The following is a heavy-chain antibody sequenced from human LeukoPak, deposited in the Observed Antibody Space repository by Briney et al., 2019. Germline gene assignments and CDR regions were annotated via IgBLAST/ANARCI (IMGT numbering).Heavy chain of an antibody. V-gene: IGHV1-18*01. Sequence: ASVKVSCKASGYTFTSYGISWVRQAPGQGREWMGWISAYNGNTNYAQKLQGRVTMTTDTSTNTAYMELRSLRSDDTAVYYCARDRGYYDSSGYYYFDYWGQGTLVAVSS. CDR2: ISAYNGNT. D-gene: IGHD3-22*01. CDR1: GYTFTSYG. CDR3: ARDRGYYDSSGYYYFDY. J-gene: IGHJ4*02.